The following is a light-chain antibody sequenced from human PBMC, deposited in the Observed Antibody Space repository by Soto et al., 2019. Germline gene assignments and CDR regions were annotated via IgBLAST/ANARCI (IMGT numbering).Light chain of an antibody. Sequence: EVVLTQSPGTLSLSPGERVTLSCRASQSVASSYLAWYQQKPGRAPRLLFYSASSRATGIPDRFSGSGSGTDFTITIGRLEPEDFAVYYCHHFGSLPETFGQGTNVE. CDR2: SAS. V-gene: IGKV3-20*01. J-gene: IGKJ1*01. CDR3: HHFGSLPET. CDR1: QSVASSY.